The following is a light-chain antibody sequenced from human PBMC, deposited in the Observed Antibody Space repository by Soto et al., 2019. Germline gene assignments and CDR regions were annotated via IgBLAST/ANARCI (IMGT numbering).Light chain of an antibody. J-gene: IGKJ4*01. CDR1: QDIRNY. CDR2: DAS. CDR3: QQYDHFPLT. Sequence: DIQMTQSPSSLSTSVGDRVTITCQASQDIRNYVNWYQQRPGKAPKLLIYDASKLEKGVPPRFSGSGSGTYFTFTISSRQPEDIAPYYCQQYDHFPLTFGGGTNLEI. V-gene: IGKV1-33*01.